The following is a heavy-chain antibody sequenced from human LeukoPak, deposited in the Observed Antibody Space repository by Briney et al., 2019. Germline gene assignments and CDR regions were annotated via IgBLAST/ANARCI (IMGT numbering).Heavy chain of an antibody. D-gene: IGHD6-19*01. CDR1: GFTFSSYW. CDR3: ARDRLAGGWYGRGAFDI. V-gene: IGHV3-7*01. J-gene: IGHJ3*02. CDR2: IKQDGSEK. Sequence: GGSLRLSCAASGFTFSSYWMSWVRQAPGKGLEWVANIKQDGSEKYYVDSVKGRFTISRDNAKNSLYLQMNSLRAADTAVYYCARDRLAGGWYGRGAFDIWGQGPMVTVSS.